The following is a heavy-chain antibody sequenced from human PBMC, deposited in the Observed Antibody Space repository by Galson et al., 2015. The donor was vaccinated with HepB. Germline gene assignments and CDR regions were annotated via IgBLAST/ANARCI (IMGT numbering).Heavy chain of an antibody. D-gene: IGHD3-16*01. CDR2: ISYDGSNK. V-gene: IGHV3-30*04. Sequence: SLRLSCAASGFTFSSYYMHWVRQAPGKGLEWVAVISYDGSNKYYADSVKGRFTISRDNSKNTLYLQMNSLRAEDTAVYYCAREQITVGDYFDYWGQGTLVTVSS. J-gene: IGHJ4*02. CDR3: AREQITVGDYFDY. CDR1: GFTFSSYY.